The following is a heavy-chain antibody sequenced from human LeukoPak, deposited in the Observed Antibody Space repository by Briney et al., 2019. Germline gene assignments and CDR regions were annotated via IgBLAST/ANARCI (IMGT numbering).Heavy chain of an antibody. CDR3: GKNRYSGSLSPFDI. CDR1: KFAFSSYA. Sequence: EGSLRLSCAASKFAFSSYAMSWVRQAPGKGLEWVSAISGGGGNTYYADSVKGRFTISRDNSKNTLYLQMNSLRAEDTAVYYCGKNRYSGSLSPFDIWGQGTMVTVSS. V-gene: IGHV3-23*01. CDR2: ISGGGGNT. J-gene: IGHJ3*02. D-gene: IGHD1-26*01.